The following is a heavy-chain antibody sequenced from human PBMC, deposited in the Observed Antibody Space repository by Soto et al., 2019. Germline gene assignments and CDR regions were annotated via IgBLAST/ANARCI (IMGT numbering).Heavy chain of an antibody. CDR1: GGTFSSYT. Sequence: QVQLVQSGAEVKKPGSSVKVSCKASGGTFSSYTISWVRQAPGQGLEWMGRIIPILGIANYAQKFQGRVTITADKSTSTAYMELSSLRSEDTAVYYCARAKGYCSGGSCNSEWGQGTLVTVSS. D-gene: IGHD2-15*01. CDR3: ARAKGYCSGGSCNSE. CDR2: IIPILGIA. J-gene: IGHJ4*02. V-gene: IGHV1-69*02.